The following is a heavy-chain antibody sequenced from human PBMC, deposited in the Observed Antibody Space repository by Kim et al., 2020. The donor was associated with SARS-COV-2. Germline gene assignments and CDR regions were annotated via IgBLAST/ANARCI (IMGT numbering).Heavy chain of an antibody. D-gene: IGHD6-6*01. CDR1: GFTFSSYG. CDR3: AKVMLEPFIAAGRGRYYYGMDV. Sequence: GASLRLSCAASGFTFSSYGMHWVRQAPGKGLEWVAVISYDGSNKYYADSVKGRFTISRDNSKNTLYLQMNSLRAEDTAVYYCAKVMLEPFIAAGRGRYYYGMDVWGQGTTVTVSS. V-gene: IGHV3-30*18. CDR2: ISYDGSNK. J-gene: IGHJ6*02.